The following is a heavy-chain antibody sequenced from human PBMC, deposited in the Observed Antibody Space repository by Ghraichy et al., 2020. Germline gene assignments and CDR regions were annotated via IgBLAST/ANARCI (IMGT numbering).Heavy chain of an antibody. CDR2: IWPDDSNT. CDR1: GYNFISYW. Sequence: GESLNISCKGSGYNFISYWIGWVRQMPGKGLEWMGIIWPDDSNTRYSPSLQGQVIISVDKSISTAYLQWGSLKASDTAIYYCARRRLYVQMAPSDAFDVWGQGTMVTVSS. D-gene: IGHD5-24*01. J-gene: IGHJ3*01. CDR3: ARRRLYVQMAPSDAFDV. V-gene: IGHV5-51*01.